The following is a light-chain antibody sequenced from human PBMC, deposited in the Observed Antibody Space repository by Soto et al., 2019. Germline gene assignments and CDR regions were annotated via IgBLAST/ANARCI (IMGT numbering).Light chain of an antibody. J-gene: IGKJ1*01. Sequence: DIQMTQSPSTLSASVGDRVTITCRASQSISSWLAWYQQKPGKAPKLLIYDASSLESGVPSRFSGSGSGTECTLTISSLQPDDFATYYCQQYNSYSRTFGQVTKVEIK. CDR1: QSISSW. CDR3: QQYNSYSRT. CDR2: DAS. V-gene: IGKV1-5*01.